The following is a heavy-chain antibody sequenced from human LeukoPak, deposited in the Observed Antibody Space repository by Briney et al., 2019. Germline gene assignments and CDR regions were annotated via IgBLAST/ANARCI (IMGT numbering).Heavy chain of an antibody. CDR3: ARVFGAMATYWYFDL. CDR1: GGSFSGYY. D-gene: IGHD5-18*01. V-gene: IGHV4-34*09. J-gene: IGHJ2*01. CDR2: INHSGST. Sequence: SETLSLTCAVYGGSFSGYYWSWIRQPPGKGLEWIGEINHSGSTNYNPSLKSRVTISVDTSKNQFSLKLSSVTAADTAVYYCARVFGAMATYWYFDLWGRGTLVTVSS.